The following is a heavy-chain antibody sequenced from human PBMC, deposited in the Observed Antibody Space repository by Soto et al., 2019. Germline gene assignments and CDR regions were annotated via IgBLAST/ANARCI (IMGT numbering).Heavy chain of an antibody. J-gene: IGHJ6*02. CDR2: ISSSGSTI. CDR3: AREYTAWHLAYGLDV. D-gene: IGHD2-2*02. CDR1: GFTFSSYE. Sequence: WGSLPLSCASSGFTFSSYEMNWVGQAPGKGLEWVSYISSSGSTIYYADSVKGRFTISIDNAKNSLYLQMNSLRAEDTAVYYCAREYTAWHLAYGLDVWGQGTTVTVSS. V-gene: IGHV3-48*03.